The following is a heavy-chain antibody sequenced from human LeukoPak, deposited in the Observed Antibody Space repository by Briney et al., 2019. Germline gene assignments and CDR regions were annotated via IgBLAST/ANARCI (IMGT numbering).Heavy chain of an antibody. J-gene: IGHJ4*02. CDR1: GYTFTSYG. CDR2: ISAYNGNT. Sequence: GASVKVSCKASGYTFTSYGISWVRQAPGQGLEWMGWISAYNGNTNYAQKLQGRVTMTTDTSTSTAYMELRSLRYDDTAVYYCARDQQLWLLVPEEDPFDYWGQGTLVTVSS. V-gene: IGHV1-18*01. D-gene: IGHD5-18*01. CDR3: ARDQQLWLLVPEEDPFDY.